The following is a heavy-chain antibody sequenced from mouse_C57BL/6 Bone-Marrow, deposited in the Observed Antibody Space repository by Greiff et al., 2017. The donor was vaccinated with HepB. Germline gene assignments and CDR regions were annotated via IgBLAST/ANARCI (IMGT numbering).Heavy chain of an antibody. V-gene: IGHV5-9-1*02. CDR2: ISSGGDYI. Sequence: EVMLVESGAGLVKPGGSLKLSCAASGFTFSSYAMSWVRQTPEKRLEWVAYISSGGDYIYYADTVKGRFTISRDNARNTLYLQMSSLKSEDTAMYYCTRGNYSNHAMDYWGQGTSVTVSS. CDR1: GFTFSSYA. CDR3: TRGNYSNHAMDY. D-gene: IGHD2-5*01. J-gene: IGHJ4*01.